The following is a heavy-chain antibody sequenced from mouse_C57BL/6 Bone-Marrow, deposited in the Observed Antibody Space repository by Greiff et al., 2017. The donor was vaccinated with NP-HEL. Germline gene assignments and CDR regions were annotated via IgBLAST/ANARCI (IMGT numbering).Heavy chain of an antibody. CDR1: GFTFNTYA. Sequence: EVQLVESGGGLVQPKGSLKLSCAASGFTFNTYAMHWVRQAPGKGLEWVARIRSKSSNYATYYADSVKDRFTISRDDSQSMLYLQMNNLKTEDTAMYYCVREGDYSNSYWYFDVWGTGTTVTVSS. V-gene: IGHV10-3*01. CDR3: VREGDYSNSYWYFDV. D-gene: IGHD2-5*01. CDR2: IRSKSSNYAT. J-gene: IGHJ1*03.